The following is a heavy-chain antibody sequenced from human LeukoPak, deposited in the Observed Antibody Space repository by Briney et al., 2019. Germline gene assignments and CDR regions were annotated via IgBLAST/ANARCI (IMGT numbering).Heavy chain of an antibody. J-gene: IGHJ4*02. D-gene: IGHD1-26*01. Sequence: SVKVSCKASGGTFSSYTISWVRQPPGQGLEWMGRIIPILGIANYAQKFQGRVTITADKSTSTAYMELSSLRSEDTAVYYCARDIGGSYPAADYWGQGTLVTVSS. V-gene: IGHV1-69*04. CDR3: ARDIGGSYPAADY. CDR2: IIPILGIA. CDR1: GGTFSSYT.